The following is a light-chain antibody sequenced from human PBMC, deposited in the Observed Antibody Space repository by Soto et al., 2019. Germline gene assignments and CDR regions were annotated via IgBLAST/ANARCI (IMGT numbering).Light chain of an antibody. CDR3: SSYTTSTTRQIV. V-gene: IGLV2-14*03. J-gene: IGLJ1*01. CDR1: SSDVGGYNY. CDR2: DVS. Sequence: QSVLTQPASVSGSPGQSITISCTGTSSDVGGYNYVSWYQHHPGKAPTLMIFDVSNRPSGVSNRFSGSKSGNTHSLTISGLQPEDEAAYYCSSYTTSTTRQIVCGTRTKVTVL.